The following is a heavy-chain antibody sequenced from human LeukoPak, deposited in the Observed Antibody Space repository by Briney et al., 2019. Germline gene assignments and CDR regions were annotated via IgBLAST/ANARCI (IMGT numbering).Heavy chain of an antibody. Sequence: ASVKVSCKAFGSTITGYYIHWVRQAPGQGLEWMGWINPNNGGTNSAQKFQGRVTMTRDTSIGTAYMELNRLTYDDTAVYYCGRDRHWNQGNFDYWGQGTLVTVSS. CDR2: INPNNGGT. CDR3: GRDRHWNQGNFDY. V-gene: IGHV1-2*02. D-gene: IGHD1-1*01. CDR1: GSTITGYY. J-gene: IGHJ4*02.